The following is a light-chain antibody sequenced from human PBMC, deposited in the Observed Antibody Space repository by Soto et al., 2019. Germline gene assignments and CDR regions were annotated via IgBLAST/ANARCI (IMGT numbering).Light chain of an antibody. CDR2: AAS. CDR3: QQSYSSPRT. V-gene: IGKV1-39*01. CDR1: QSITSY. Sequence: DIQMTQSPSSLSASVGDRVTITCRASQSITSYLNWYQKKSGKAPKLLIHAASRLQSGVPSRFSGSGSGTDFTLTISSLHPEDSATYYCQQSYSSPRTFGRGTNVDLK. J-gene: IGKJ1*01.